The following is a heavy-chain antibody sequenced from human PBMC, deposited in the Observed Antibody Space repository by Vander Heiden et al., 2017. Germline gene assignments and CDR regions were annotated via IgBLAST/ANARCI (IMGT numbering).Heavy chain of an antibody. D-gene: IGHD3-10*01. J-gene: IGHJ4*02. CDR2: IWYDGSNK. CDR3: AKDPAGNRGTLDY. Sequence: QVLLVESGGGVVQPGRSLRLSGAASRFPFSNCGMHWVRQAPGKGLEWVAVIWYDGSNKYYADSVKGRFTISRDNSKNTLSLQMNSLRAEDTAVYYCAKDPAGNRGTLDYWGQGTLVTVSS. CDR1: RFPFSNCG. V-gene: IGHV3-33*06.